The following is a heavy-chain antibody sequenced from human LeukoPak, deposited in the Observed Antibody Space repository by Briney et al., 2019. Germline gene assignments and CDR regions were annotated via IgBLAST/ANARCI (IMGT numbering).Heavy chain of an antibody. Sequence: GGSLRLSCAASGFTFSDYYMSWIRQAPGKGLEWVSYISSSGSTIYYADSVKGRFTISRDNAKNSLYLQMNSLRAEDTAVYYCAKTTVTHVWYFDLWGRGTLVTVSS. V-gene: IGHV3-11*01. CDR2: ISSSGSTI. CDR3: AKTTVTHVWYFDL. J-gene: IGHJ2*01. D-gene: IGHD4-17*01. CDR1: GFTFSDYY.